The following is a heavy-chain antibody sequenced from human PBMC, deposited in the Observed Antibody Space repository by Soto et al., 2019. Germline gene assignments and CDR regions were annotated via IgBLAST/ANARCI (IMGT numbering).Heavy chain of an antibody. D-gene: IGHD6-13*01. J-gene: IGHJ6*02. V-gene: IGHV4-38-2*02. Sequence: SETLSLTCAVSGYSISSGYYWGWIRQPPGKGLEWIGSIYHSGSTYYNPSLKSRVTISVDTSKNQFSLKLSSVTAADTAVYYCARDQLFFPAAAGTPPYGMDVWGQGTTVTVSS. CDR3: ARDQLFFPAAAGTPPYGMDV. CDR2: IYHSGST. CDR1: GYSISSGYY.